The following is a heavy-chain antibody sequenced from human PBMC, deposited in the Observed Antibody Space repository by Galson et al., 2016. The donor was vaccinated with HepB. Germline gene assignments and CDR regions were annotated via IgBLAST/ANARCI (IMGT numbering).Heavy chain of an antibody. V-gene: IGHV4-31*03. Sequence: TLSLTCTVSGGSINSGSYYWSWIRQHPGRGLEWIGCISYTGSTSYNPSLKNRFSISMDTSKSQFSLHLNSVTVADTALYYCARDKVLNYNYFGMDVWGQGTTVTVSS. CDR1: GGSINSGSYY. CDR2: ISYTGST. CDR3: ARDKVLNYNYFGMDV. D-gene: IGHD3-16*01. J-gene: IGHJ6*02.